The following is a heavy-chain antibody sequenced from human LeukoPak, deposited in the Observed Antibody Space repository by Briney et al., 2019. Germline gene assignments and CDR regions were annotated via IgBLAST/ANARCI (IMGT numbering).Heavy chain of an antibody. D-gene: IGHD3-22*01. CDR3: ARHIRDYASSRYYLAYFDY. CDR2: IYYSGAT. V-gene: IGHV4-39*01. Sequence: SETLSLTCTVSGGSISSGGYYWGWIRQPPGKGLEWIGSIYYSGATSYNPSLESRVTIFGDTPKNQFSLTLNSVTAADTAVYYCARHIRDYASSRYYLAYFDYWGQGILVTVSS. J-gene: IGHJ4*02. CDR1: GGSISSGGYY.